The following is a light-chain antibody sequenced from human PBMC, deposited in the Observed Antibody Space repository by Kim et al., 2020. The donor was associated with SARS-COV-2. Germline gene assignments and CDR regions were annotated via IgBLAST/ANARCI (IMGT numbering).Light chain of an antibody. V-gene: IGKV3-20*01. Sequence: SPGERATLSCRASQSVRSSYLAWYQQQPGQAPRLLIYNASNRATGIPDRFSGSGSGTDFTLTISRVQPEDFAVYYCQQYGDSPRTFGQGTKVDIK. CDR2: NAS. CDR1: QSVRSSY. CDR3: QQYGDSPRT. J-gene: IGKJ1*01.